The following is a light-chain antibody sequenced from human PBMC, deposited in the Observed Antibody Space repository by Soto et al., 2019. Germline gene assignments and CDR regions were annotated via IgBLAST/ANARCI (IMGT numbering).Light chain of an antibody. CDR2: GAS. CDR1: QSVSSN. CDR3: QQYNNWPPWT. Sequence: EIVMTQSPATLSVSPGERATLSCRASQSVSSNLAWYQQKPGQAPRLLIYGASTRATGIPARFSGSGSGTEVTLNSRSLQSEEFADYYCQQYNNWPPWTFGQGTKVQIQ. V-gene: IGKV3-15*01. J-gene: IGKJ1*01.